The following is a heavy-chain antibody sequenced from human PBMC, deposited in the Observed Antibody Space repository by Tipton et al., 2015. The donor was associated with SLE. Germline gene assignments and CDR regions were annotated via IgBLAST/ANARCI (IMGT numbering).Heavy chain of an antibody. CDR2: ISYDGSNK. J-gene: IGHJ3*02. V-gene: IGHV3-30*04. CDR1: GFTFSSYA. CDR3: ARDGLDAFDI. Sequence: SLRLSCAASGFTFSSYAMHWVRQAPGKGPEWVAVISYDGSNKYYADSVKGRFTISRDNSKNTLYLQMNSLRAEDTAVYYCARDGLDAFDIWGQGTMVTVSS.